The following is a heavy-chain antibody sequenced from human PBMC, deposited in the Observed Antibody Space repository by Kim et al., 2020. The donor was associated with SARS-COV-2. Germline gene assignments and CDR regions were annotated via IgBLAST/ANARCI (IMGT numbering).Heavy chain of an antibody. CDR1: GFTFSSYV. J-gene: IGHJ4*02. CDR2: IWYDGSYT. D-gene: IGHD3-22*01. CDR3: ARDGTSGYYPGVY. Sequence: GGSLRLSCAASGFTFSSYVMHWVRQAPGKGLEWVALIWYDGSYTFYGDSVKGRFTISRDNSKNTLYLQMNSLRVEDTAVYYCARDGTSGYYPGVYSGQEALVAVSS. V-gene: IGHV3-33*01.